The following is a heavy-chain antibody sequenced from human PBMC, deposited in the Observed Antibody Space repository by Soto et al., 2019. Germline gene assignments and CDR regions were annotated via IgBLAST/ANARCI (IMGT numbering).Heavy chain of an antibody. CDR1: VFTFSSYA. D-gene: IGHD3-22*01. CDR2: IASGGGST. J-gene: IGHJ3*02. Sequence: PGGSLRLSCAASVFTFSSYAMTWVRQAPGKGLEWVSAIASGGGSTYYADSVKGRFTFSRDNSKNTLYLQMNSLRAEDTAVYYCAKYCYDSSASRGAYDIWGQGTMVTVSS. V-gene: IGHV3-23*01. CDR3: AKYCYDSSASRGAYDI.